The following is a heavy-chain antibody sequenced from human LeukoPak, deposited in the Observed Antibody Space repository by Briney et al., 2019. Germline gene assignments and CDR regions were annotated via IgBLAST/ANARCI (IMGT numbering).Heavy chain of an antibody. CDR2: IYTSGST. CDR3: AREESPTPRTSYFQH. CDR1: GGSISSYY. D-gene: IGHD1/OR15-1a*01. V-gene: IGHV4-4*07. Sequence: TSETLSLTCTVSGGSISSYYWSWIRQPAGKGLEWIGRIYTSGSTNYNPSLKSRVTMSVDTSKNQFSLKLSSATAADTAVYYCAREESPTPRTSYFQHWGQGTLVTVSS. J-gene: IGHJ1*01.